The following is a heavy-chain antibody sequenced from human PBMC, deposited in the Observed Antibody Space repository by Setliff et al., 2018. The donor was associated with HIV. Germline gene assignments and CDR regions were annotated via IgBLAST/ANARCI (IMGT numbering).Heavy chain of an antibody. CDR1: GYSFTSYW. CDR2: IYPGDSDI. Sequence: PGESLTISCKGSGYSFTSYWIGWVRQMPGKGLEWMGIIYPGDSDIRYSPSFQGQVTISAHKSITTAYLQWRSLKASDTAMYYCAASDYGGNSGHFQHWGQGTLVTVS. J-gene: IGHJ1*01. D-gene: IGHD4-17*01. V-gene: IGHV5-51*01. CDR3: AASDYGGNSGHFQH.